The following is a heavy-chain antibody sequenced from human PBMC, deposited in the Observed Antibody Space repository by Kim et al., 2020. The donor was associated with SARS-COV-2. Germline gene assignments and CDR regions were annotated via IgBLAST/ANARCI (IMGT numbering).Heavy chain of an antibody. D-gene: IGHD3-10*01. CDR3: AGQDKRFGDLSA. CDR1: GGSISSYY. Sequence: SETLSLTCTVSGGSISSYYWTWIRQPPGKGLEWIGYIHYSGSTNYTPALKSRVTMSVDTSKSQFSLKLSSVTAADTAVYFCAGQDKRFGDLSAWGQGTL. CDR2: IHYSGST. V-gene: IGHV4-59*08. J-gene: IGHJ5*02.